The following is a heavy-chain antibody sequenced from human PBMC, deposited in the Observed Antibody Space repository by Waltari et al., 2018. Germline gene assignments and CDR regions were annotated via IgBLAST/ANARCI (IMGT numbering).Heavy chain of an antibody. V-gene: IGHV4-34*01. CDR1: GGSFSGYY. CDR2: INHSGST. CDR3: ARYGPDLTPASFDY. D-gene: IGHD2-15*01. J-gene: IGHJ4*02. Sequence: QVQLQQWGAGLLKPSETLSLTCAVYGGSFSGYYWSWIRQPPGKGLEWIGEINHSGSTNYNPSLQSRVTISVDTSKNQFSLKLSSVTAADTAVYYCARYGPDLTPASFDYWGQGTLVTVSS.